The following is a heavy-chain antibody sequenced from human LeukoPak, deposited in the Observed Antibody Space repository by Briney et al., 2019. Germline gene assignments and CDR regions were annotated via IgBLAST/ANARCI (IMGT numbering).Heavy chain of an antibody. CDR3: ARDSKQWLPSIFDY. CDR1: GFTFSDYY. J-gene: IGHJ4*02. D-gene: IGHD6-19*01. V-gene: IGHV3-11*01. CDR2: ISSSGSTI. Sequence: GGSLRLSCAASGFTFSDYYMSWIRQAPGKGLEWVSYISSSGSTIYYADSVKGRFTISRDNAKNSLYLQMNSLRAEDTAVYYCARDSKQWLPSIFDYWGQGTLVTVSS.